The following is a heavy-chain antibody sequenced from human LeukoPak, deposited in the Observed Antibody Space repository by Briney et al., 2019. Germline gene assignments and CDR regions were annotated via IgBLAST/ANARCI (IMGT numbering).Heavy chain of an antibody. D-gene: IGHD2-2*01. CDR3: ARRYCSSTSCYGNFDY. Sequence: ASVKVSCKASGGTFSSYAISWVRQAPGQGLEWMGGIIPNFGTANYAQKFQGRVTITADESTSTAYMELSSLRSEDTAVYYCARRYCSSTSCYGNFDYWGQGTLVTVSS. V-gene: IGHV1-69*01. J-gene: IGHJ4*02. CDR1: GGTFSSYA. CDR2: IIPNFGTA.